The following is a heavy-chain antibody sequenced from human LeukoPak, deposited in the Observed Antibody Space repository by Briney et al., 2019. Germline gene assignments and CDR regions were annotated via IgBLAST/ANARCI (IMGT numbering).Heavy chain of an antibody. J-gene: IGHJ4*02. D-gene: IGHD5-24*01. CDR2: ISGSGGGT. V-gene: IGHV3-23*01. CDR3: AKVRDREGYCFDY. CDR1: GFTFSSYA. Sequence: QPGGSLRLSCAASGFTFSSYAMSWVRQAPGKGLEWVSAISGSGGGTYYADSVKGRFTISRDNSKNTLYLQMNSLRAEDTAVYYCAKVRDREGYCFDYWGQGTLVTVSS.